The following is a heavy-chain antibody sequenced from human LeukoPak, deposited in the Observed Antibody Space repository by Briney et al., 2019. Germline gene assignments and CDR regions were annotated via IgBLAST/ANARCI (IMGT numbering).Heavy chain of an antibody. CDR3: ARDPVYYDFWSGSYYYYGMDV. V-gene: IGHV3-7*01. Sequence: PGGSLRLSCAASGFTFSSYWMSWVRQAPGKGLEWVANIKQDGSEKYYVDPVKGRFTISRDNAKNSLYLQMNSLRAEDTAVYYCARDPVYYDFWSGSYYYYGMDVWGQGTTVTVSS. J-gene: IGHJ6*02. CDR1: GFTFSSYW. D-gene: IGHD3-3*01. CDR2: IKQDGSEK.